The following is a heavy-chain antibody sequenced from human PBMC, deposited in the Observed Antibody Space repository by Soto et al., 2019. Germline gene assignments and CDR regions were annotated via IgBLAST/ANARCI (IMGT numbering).Heavy chain of an antibody. CDR1: GGTFSSYA. V-gene: IGHV1-69*01. J-gene: IGHJ6*02. D-gene: IGHD2-2*01. Sequence: QVQLVQSGAEVKKPGSSVKVSCKASGGTFSSYAISWVRQAPGQGLEWMGGIIPIFGTANYAQKFQGRVTITGDEYTSTAYMELGSLRSEDTGVYYCVVGYWSSTSCYGYYYYRMDVWGQGTTVTVSS. CDR3: VVGYWSSTSCYGYYYYRMDV. CDR2: IIPIFGTA.